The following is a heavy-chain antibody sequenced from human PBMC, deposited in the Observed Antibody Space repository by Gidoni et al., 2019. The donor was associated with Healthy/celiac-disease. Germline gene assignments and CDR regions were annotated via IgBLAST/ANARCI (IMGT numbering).Heavy chain of an antibody. V-gene: IGHV4-34*01. CDR1: GGSFSGYY. CDR3: ARVGTVVTPHGGHEYYYYYMDV. D-gene: IGHD2-21*02. Sequence: QVQLQQWGAGLLKPSETLSLTCAVYGGSFSGYYWSWIRQPPGKGLEWIGEINHSGSTNYNPSLKSRVTISVDTSKNQFSLKMSSVTAADTAVYYCARVGTVVTPHGGHEYYYYYMDVWGKGTTVTVSS. CDR2: INHSGST. J-gene: IGHJ6*03.